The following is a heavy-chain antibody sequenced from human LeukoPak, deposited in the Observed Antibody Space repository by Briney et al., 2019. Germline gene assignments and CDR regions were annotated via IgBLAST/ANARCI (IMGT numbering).Heavy chain of an antibody. Sequence: ASVKVSCKASGYTFTAYYIHWMRQAPGQAFEWLGWINPKSGGTHYAQRFQGRVTMTRDTSISTAYMELSRLRSDDTAVYYCAEDYGDYALNWGQGTLVTVSS. V-gene: IGHV1-2*02. CDR1: GYTFTAYY. CDR2: INPKSGGT. CDR3: AEDYGDYALN. D-gene: IGHD4-17*01. J-gene: IGHJ4*02.